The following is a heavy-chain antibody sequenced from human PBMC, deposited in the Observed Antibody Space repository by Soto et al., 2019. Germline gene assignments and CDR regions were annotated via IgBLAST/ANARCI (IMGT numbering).Heavy chain of an antibody. Sequence: QVQLVESGGGVVRPGRSLSLSCAASGFAFNTYAMHWVRQAPGKGLQWVAVISYDGTTKYYADSVKGRFAISRDNSKNTLSLQMNSLTPEDTAVYYCARGWFLDSWGQGSLVIVSS. V-gene: IGHV3-30*09. CDR3: ARGWFLDS. J-gene: IGHJ4*02. CDR1: GFAFNTYA. CDR2: ISYDGTTK. D-gene: IGHD2-15*01.